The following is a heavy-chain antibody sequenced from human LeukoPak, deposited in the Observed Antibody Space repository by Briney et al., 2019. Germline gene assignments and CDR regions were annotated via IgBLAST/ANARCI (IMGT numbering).Heavy chain of an antibody. D-gene: IGHD3-22*01. Sequence: SETLSLTCTVSGVSGSSGGYVWSWIRQHPGKSLEWIGNIYFSGTTYYSPSLKSRLSISVDASKNQFSLKLSSVTAADTAVYYCARDRYESVYNWFDPWGQGTLVTASS. J-gene: IGHJ5*02. V-gene: IGHV4-31*03. CDR2: IYFSGTT. CDR1: GVSGSSGGYV. CDR3: ARDRYESVYNWFDP.